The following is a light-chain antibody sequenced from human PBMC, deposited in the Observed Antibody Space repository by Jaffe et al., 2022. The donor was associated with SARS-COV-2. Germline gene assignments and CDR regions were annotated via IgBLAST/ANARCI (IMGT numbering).Light chain of an antibody. V-gene: IGKV3-20*01. Sequence: EIVLTQSPGTLSLSPGERATLSCRASQSVSSSYLAWYQQKPGQAPRLLIYGASSRAIGIPDRFSGSGSGTDFTLTIRRLEPEDFAVYYCQQYGGSPPFAFGQGTKVEIK. J-gene: IGKJ2*01. CDR3: QQYGGSPPFA. CDR1: QSVSSSY. CDR2: GAS.